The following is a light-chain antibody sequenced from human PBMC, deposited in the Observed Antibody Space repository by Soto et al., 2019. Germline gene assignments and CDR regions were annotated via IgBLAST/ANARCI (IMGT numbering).Light chain of an antibody. CDR2: DVS. Sequence: QSVLTQPASVSGSPGQSITIPCTGTSSDVGGYDYVSWYQHHPGKAPKLMIYDVSNRPSEVSSRFSGSKSGNTASLTISGLQPEDEADYYCSSYTGSNTYVFGTGTKVTVL. CDR1: SSDVGGYDY. J-gene: IGLJ1*01. CDR3: SSYTGSNTYV. V-gene: IGLV2-14*03.